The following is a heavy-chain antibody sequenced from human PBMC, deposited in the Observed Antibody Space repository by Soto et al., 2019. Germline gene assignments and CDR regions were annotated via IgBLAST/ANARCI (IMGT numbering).Heavy chain of an antibody. CDR3: ARDCRNGYYYVMDV. Sequence: EVQLVESGGGLVQPGGSLRLSCAASGFTFSSYSMNWVRQAPGMGLEWVSYISSSSSTIYYADSVKGRFTISRDNAKNSLYLQMDSLRAEDTAVYYCARDCRNGYYYVMDVWGQGTTVTVSS. D-gene: IGHD1-1*01. J-gene: IGHJ6*02. CDR2: ISSSSSTI. V-gene: IGHV3-48*01. CDR1: GFTFSSYS.